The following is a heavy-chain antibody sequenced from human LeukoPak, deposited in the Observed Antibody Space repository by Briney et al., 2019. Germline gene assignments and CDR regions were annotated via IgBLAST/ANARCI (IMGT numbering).Heavy chain of an antibody. CDR3: ARDSLYIGSPY. CDR2: IYHSGST. D-gene: IGHD5-12*01. CDR1: GGFISGSNW. J-gene: IGHJ4*02. V-gene: IGHV4-4*02. Sequence: SETLSLTCAVSGGFISGSNWWSWVRQPPGKGLEWIGEIYHSGSTNYNPSLKRRVTILRDTSKNQFPLKLSSVTAADTAVYYCARDSLYIGSPYWGQGTLVTVSS.